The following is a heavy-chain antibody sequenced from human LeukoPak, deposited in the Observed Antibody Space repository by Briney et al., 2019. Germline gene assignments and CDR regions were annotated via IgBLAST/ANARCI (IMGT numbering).Heavy chain of an antibody. J-gene: IGHJ4*02. CDR3: ARRWLRGPFDY. CDR2: INPSGGST. V-gene: IGHV1-46*01. CDR1: GYTFTSYY. Sequence: ASVKVSSKASGYTFTSYYMHWVRQAPGQGLEWMGIINPSGGSTSYAQMFQGRVTMTRDTSTSTVYMELSSLRSEDTAVYYCARRWLRGPFDYWGQGTLVTVSS. D-gene: IGHD5-12*01.